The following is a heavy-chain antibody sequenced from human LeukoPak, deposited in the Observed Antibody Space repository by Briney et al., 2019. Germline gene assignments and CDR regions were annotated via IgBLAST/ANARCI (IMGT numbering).Heavy chain of an antibody. Sequence: GGSLRLSCAASGFTFSTYSMNWVRQAPGKGLEWVSYISSASNTIYYADSVKGRFTISRDNAKNSLYLQMNSLRAEDTAMYYCARGGWFGDYNWFDPWGQGTLVTVSS. CDR1: GFTFSTYS. V-gene: IGHV3-48*01. D-gene: IGHD3-10*01. CDR3: ARGGWFGDYNWFDP. J-gene: IGHJ5*02. CDR2: ISSASNTI.